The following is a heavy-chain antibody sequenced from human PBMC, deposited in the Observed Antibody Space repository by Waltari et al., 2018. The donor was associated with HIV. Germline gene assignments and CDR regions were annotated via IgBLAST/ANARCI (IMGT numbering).Heavy chain of an antibody. CDR1: GYTFTGYY. D-gene: IGHD2-21*02. V-gene: IGHV1-2*02. J-gene: IGHJ5*02. Sequence: QVQLVQSGAEVKKPGASVKASCQASGYTFTGYYMNWVRQGPGQGRVWMGWINPNSGGTNYAQKFQGRVTMTRDTSISTAYMELSRLRSDDTAVYYCAREAADVVVTALNWFDPWGQGTLVTVSS. CDR3: AREAADVVVTALNWFDP. CDR2: INPNSGGT.